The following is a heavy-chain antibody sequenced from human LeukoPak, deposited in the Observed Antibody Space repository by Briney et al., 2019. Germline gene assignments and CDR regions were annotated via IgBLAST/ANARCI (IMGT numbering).Heavy chain of an antibody. CDR3: ARDPAYGSGTYYPDY. CDR1: GYTFTGYY. Sequence: ASVKVSCKASGYTFTGYYMHWVQQAPGQGLEWMGWINPNSGGTNYAQKFQGRVTMTRDTSISTAYMELSRLRSDDTAVYYCARDPAYGSGTYYPDYWGQGTLVTVSS. CDR2: INPNSGGT. V-gene: IGHV1-2*02. J-gene: IGHJ4*02. D-gene: IGHD3-10*01.